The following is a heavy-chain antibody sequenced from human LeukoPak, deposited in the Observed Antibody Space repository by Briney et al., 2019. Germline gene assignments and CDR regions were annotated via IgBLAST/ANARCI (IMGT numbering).Heavy chain of an antibody. CDR2: IKQDGSEK. CDR1: GFTFSSYW. V-gene: IGHV3-7*01. J-gene: IGHJ4*02. Sequence: GGSLRLSCAASGFTFSSYWMSWVRQAPGKGLEWVANIKQDGSEKYYVDCVKGRFTISRDNAKKSLYLQLHRLRAEDTAVYYCARHLSGITGYTYGRGIDYWGQGTLVTVSS. CDR3: ARHLSGITGYTYGRGIDY. D-gene: IGHD5-18*01.